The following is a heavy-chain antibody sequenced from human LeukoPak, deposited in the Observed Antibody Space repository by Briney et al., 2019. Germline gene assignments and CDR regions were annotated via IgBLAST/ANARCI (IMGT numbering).Heavy chain of an antibody. CDR3: AKDDDSSGYYLNYYYYYGMDV. D-gene: IGHD3-22*01. CDR1: GFTFSDYY. CDR2: ISSDNTTA. Sequence: GGSLRLSCVVSGFTFSDYYMSWIRQAPGKGLEWVSYISSDNTTAYYADSVKGRFTVSRDNAKDSLYLQMNSLRAEDTAVYYCAKDDDSSGYYLNYYYYYGMDVWGQGTTVTVSS. V-gene: IGHV3-11*01. J-gene: IGHJ6*02.